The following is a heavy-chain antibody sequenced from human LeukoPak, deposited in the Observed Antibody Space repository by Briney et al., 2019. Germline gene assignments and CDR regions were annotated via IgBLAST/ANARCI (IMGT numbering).Heavy chain of an antibody. Sequence: ASETLSLTCAVYGGSFSGYYWSWIRQPPGKGLEWIGEINHSGNTNYNPSLKSRVTISVDTSKNQFSLKLSSVTAADTAVYYCARMTWAPVGADYWGQGTLVTVSS. CDR3: ARMTWAPVGADY. V-gene: IGHV4-34*01. CDR1: GGSFSGYY. D-gene: IGHD1-26*01. J-gene: IGHJ4*02. CDR2: INHSGNT.